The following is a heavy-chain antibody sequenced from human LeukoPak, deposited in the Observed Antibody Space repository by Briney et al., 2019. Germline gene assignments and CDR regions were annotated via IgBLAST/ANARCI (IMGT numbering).Heavy chain of an antibody. CDR1: GGSISSYY. D-gene: IGHD2-15*01. Sequence: PSETLSLTCTVSGGSISSYYWSWIRQPPGEGLEWIGYIYYSGSTNYNPSLKSRVTISVDTSKNQFSLKLSSVTAADTAVYYCARVRIGLDYWGQGTLVTVSS. V-gene: IGHV4-59*01. J-gene: IGHJ4*02. CDR3: ARVRIGLDY. CDR2: IYYSGST.